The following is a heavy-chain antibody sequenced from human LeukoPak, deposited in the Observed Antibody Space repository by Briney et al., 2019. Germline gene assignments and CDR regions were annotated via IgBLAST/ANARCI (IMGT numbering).Heavy chain of an antibody. J-gene: IGHJ4*02. Sequence: GGSLRLSCAASGFTFSNYEMNWVRQAPGKGLDWVSYIGSRGATIYYADSVKGRFTISRDNAKNSLYLQMNSLRAEDTAVYYCARGPFYGDYDYAVDYWGQGTLVTVSS. D-gene: IGHD4-17*01. CDR1: GFTFSNYE. CDR2: IGSRGATI. V-gene: IGHV3-48*03. CDR3: ARGPFYGDYDYAVDY.